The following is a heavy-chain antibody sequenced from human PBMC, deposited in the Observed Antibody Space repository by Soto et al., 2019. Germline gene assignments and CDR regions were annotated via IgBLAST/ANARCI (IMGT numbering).Heavy chain of an antibody. V-gene: IGHV3-74*01. D-gene: IGHD3-9*01. CDR1: GFTFSGYW. Sequence: EVQLVESGGGLVQPGGSLRLSCADSGFTFSGYWMHWVRQAPGKGLVWLSRINGDGTTTNYADLVKGRFTISRDNAKNTLYLQMNSLRAEDTAMYYCARGLAGYAKPDDFWGQGTLVTVSS. J-gene: IGHJ4*02. CDR2: INGDGTTT. CDR3: ARGLAGYAKPDDF.